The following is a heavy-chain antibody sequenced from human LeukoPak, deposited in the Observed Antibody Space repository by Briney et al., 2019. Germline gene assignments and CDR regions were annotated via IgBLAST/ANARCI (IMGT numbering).Heavy chain of an antibody. Sequence: SVSLSRKVSVGTLSSYAISWVRRAPGQGLEWGGGIIPILVTSNYAQKFQGRVTITEDETTSTAYMELSSLRSEDTAVYYCARVGYDILTGYYSGYYFDYWGQGTLVTVSS. CDR1: VGTLSSYA. V-gene: IGHV1-69*13. CDR3: ARVGYDILTGYYSGYYFDY. J-gene: IGHJ4*02. D-gene: IGHD3-9*01. CDR2: IIPILVTS.